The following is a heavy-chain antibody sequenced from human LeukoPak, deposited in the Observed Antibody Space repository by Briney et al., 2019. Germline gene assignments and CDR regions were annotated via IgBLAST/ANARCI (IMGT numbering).Heavy chain of an antibody. Sequence: PSETLSLTCTVSGGSISSYYWSWIRQPPGKGLEWIGYIYYSGSTNYNPSLKSRVTISVDTSKNQFSLKLSSVTAADTAVYYCARVTTVTFYYYYMDVWGKGTTVTVSS. CDR2: IYYSGST. J-gene: IGHJ6*03. CDR1: GGSISSYY. V-gene: IGHV4-59*12. CDR3: ARVTTVTFYYYYMDV. D-gene: IGHD4-17*01.